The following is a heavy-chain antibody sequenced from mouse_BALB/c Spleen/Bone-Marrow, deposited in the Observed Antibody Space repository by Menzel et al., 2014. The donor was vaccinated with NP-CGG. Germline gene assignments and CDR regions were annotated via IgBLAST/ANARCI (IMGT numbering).Heavy chain of an antibody. J-gene: IGHJ4*01. D-gene: IGHD1-1*01. V-gene: IGHV1-62-2*01. CDR1: GYTFTEYI. Sequence: VQLVESGAELVKPGASVKLSCKASGYTFTEYIIHWVKQRSRQGLEWIGWFYPGSGSIKYNEKFKDKATLTADKSSSTVYMELSRLTSEDSAVYFCARHEKANYGNYAMDYWGQGTSVTVSS. CDR3: ARHEKANYGNYAMDY. CDR2: FYPGSGSI.